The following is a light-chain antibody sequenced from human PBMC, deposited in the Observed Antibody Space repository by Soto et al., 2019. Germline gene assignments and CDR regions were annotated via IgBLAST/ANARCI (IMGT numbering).Light chain of an antibody. V-gene: IGKV3-20*01. J-gene: IGKJ5*01. CDR1: QSVTSNY. CDR2: GAS. Sequence: EIVLTQSPGTLSLSPGEGATLSCRASQSVTSNYLAWYQQRPGQAPRLLIYGASTRVAGIPDRFSGGGSGTDFTLTISRLEPEDFAMYYCQQYGSSSPTTFGQGTRLEIE. CDR3: QQYGSSSPTT.